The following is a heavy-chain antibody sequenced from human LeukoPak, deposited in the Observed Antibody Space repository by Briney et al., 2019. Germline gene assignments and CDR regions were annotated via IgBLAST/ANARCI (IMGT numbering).Heavy chain of an antibody. V-gene: IGHV1-46*01. CDR2: INPSGGST. Sequence: ASVKVSCKASGYIFTSYYMHWVRQAPGQGLEWMGIINPSGGSTSYAQKFQGRVTMTRDTSTSTVYMELSSLRSEDTAVYYCASDSGSYCSGGSCYSSPHTFDYWGQGTLVTVSS. D-gene: IGHD2-15*01. CDR3: ASDSGSYCSGGSCYSSPHTFDY. J-gene: IGHJ4*02. CDR1: GYIFTSYY.